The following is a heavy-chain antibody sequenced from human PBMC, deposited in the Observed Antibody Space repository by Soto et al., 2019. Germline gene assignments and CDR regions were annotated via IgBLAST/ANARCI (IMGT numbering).Heavy chain of an antibody. V-gene: IGHV1-18*01. CDR1: GYTFTSYG. J-gene: IGHJ3*02. Sequence: QVQLVQSGAEVKKPGASVKVSCKASGYTFTSYGISWVRQAPGQGLEWMGWISAYNGNTNYAQKLQGRVTMTTDTSTSTAYMELRSLRSDDTAVYYCAREPLQYYDFWSGYSNDAFDIWGQGTMVTVSS. D-gene: IGHD3-3*01. CDR2: ISAYNGNT. CDR3: AREPLQYYDFWSGYSNDAFDI.